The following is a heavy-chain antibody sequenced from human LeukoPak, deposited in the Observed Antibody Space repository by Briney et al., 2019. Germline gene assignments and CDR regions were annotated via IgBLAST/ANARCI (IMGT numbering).Heavy chain of an antibody. V-gene: IGHV3-15*01. CDR2: IKSKTDGGTT. J-gene: IGHJ6*03. D-gene: IGHD3-3*01. CDR1: GFTFSNAW. Sequence: GGSLRLSCAASGFTFSNAWMSWVRQAPGKGLEWVGRIKSKTDGGTTDYAAPVKGRFTISRDDSKNTLYLQMNSLKTEDTAVYYCTTVSDFWSGYYYYYYYMDVWGKGTTVTVSS. CDR3: TTVSDFWSGYYYYYYYMDV.